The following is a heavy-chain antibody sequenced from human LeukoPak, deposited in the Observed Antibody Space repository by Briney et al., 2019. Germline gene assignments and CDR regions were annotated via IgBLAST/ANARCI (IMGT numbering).Heavy chain of an antibody. V-gene: IGHV3-74*01. CDR1: GFTFSSYW. CDR3: TTHYDYVWGSYSWTPYYFDY. J-gene: IGHJ4*02. Sequence: GGSLRLSCAASGFTFSSYWMHWVRQAPGKGLVWVSRINSDGSSTSYADSVKGRFTISRDNAKNTLYLQMNSLKTEDTAVYYCTTHYDYVWGSYSWTPYYFDYWGQGTLVTVSS. CDR2: INSDGSST. D-gene: IGHD3-16*01.